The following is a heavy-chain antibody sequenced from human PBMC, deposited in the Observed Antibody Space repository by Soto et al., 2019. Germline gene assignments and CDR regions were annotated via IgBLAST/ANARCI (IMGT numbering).Heavy chain of an antibody. V-gene: IGHV1-69*01. D-gene: IGHD4-17*01. CDR2: IIPIFGTA. CDR1: GGTFSSYA. CDR3: ASRTTVTTYYYYGMDV. J-gene: IGHJ6*02. Sequence: QVQLVQSGAEVQKPGSSVKVSCKASGGTFSSYAISWVRQAPGQGLEWMGGIIPIFGTANYAQKFQGRVTITADESTSTAYMELSSLRSEDTAVYYCASRTTVTTYYYYGMDVWGQGTTVTVSS.